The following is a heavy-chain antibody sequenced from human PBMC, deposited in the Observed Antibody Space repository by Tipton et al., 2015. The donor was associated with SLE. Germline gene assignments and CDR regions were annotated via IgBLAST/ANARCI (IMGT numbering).Heavy chain of an antibody. CDR2: IYYTGNI. V-gene: IGHV4-30-2*06. CDR3: ARGTGIERNYFYYYYMDV. J-gene: IGHJ6*03. CDR1: GDSIGSGGYS. Sequence: TLSLTCTVSGDSIGSGGYSWNWIRHFPGKGMEWMGIIYYTGNIYYNPSLKSRVTISVDTSKNQFSLKLGSVTAADTAMYYCARGTGIERNYFYYYYMDVWGKRNPVTVSS. D-gene: IGHD3-10*01.